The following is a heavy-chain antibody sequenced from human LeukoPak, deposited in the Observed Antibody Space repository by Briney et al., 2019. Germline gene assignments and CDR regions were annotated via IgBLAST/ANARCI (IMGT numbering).Heavy chain of an antibody. V-gene: IGHV4-59*01. CDR3: ARGRPVFWTNFYTYFVDS. CDR2: IYASGST. D-gene: IGHD3/OR15-3a*01. CDR1: AGSISSYY. Sequence: PWETLSLTCTVSAGSISSYYWTWIRQPPGKGLEWIGYIYASGSTNYNPSLKSRVAISLDTSKNLFSLKLSSVTAADTAIYYCARGRPVFWTNFYTYFVDSWGRGTLVTVSS. J-gene: IGHJ4*02.